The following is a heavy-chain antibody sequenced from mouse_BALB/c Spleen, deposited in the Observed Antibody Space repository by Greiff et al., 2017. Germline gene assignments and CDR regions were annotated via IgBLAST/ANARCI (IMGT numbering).Heavy chain of an antibody. Sequence: QVQLQQPGAELVQPGASVKMSCKASGYTFTSYNMHWVKQTPGQGLEWIGAIYPGNGDTSYNQKFKGKATLTADKSSSTAYMQLSSLTSEDSAVYYCARAYYGYAMDYWGQGTSVTVSA. CDR1: GYTFTSYN. CDR3: ARAYYGYAMDY. CDR2: IYPGNGDT. J-gene: IGHJ4*01. V-gene: IGHV1-12*01. D-gene: IGHD1-1*01.